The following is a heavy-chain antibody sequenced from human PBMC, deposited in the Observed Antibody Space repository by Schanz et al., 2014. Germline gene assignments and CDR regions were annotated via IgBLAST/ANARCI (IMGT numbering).Heavy chain of an antibody. J-gene: IGHJ4*02. V-gene: IGHV7-4-1*02. D-gene: IGHD3-3*01. CDR3: ARDGGAY. CDR2: INTNTGNP. Sequence: QVHLVQSGAEVKKPGASVKVSCKASGYTLTNFDINWVRQAPGQGLEWVGRINTNTGNPTYAQGFTGRFVFSLDTSVGTAYLQISSLKTEDTAVYYCARDGGAYWGQGTLVTVSS. CDR1: GYTLTNFD.